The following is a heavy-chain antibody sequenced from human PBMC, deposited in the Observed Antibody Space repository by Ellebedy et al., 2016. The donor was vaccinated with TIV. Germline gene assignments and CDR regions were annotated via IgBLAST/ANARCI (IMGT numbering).Heavy chain of an antibody. CDR3: AREADSDALDI. J-gene: IGHJ3*02. V-gene: IGHV1-18*01. CDR2: ISTYSGNT. CDR1: GGTFSSSA. D-gene: IGHD2-15*01. Sequence: AASVKVSCKASGGTFSSSAISWVRQAPGQGLEWMGWISTYSGNTKYAQKFQGRVTMTTDTSTGTAYMELRSLTSDDTAVYYCAREADSDALDIWGQGTMVIVSS.